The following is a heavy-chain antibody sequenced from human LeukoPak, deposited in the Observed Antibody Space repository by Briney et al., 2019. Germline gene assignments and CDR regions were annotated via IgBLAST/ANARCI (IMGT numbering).Heavy chain of an antibody. CDR2: ISGSGDST. V-gene: IGHV3-23*01. CDR3: AKGHSAHGTGFDG. Sequence: GGSLRLSCAASGITLTNFGMSWVRQAPGKGLEWVSGISGSGDSTYYADSVKGRFTISRDNFKNTVYLQMNSLRVEDTAVYYCAKGHSAHGTGFDGWGQGTLVIASS. CDR1: GITLTNFG. D-gene: IGHD1-1*01. J-gene: IGHJ4*02.